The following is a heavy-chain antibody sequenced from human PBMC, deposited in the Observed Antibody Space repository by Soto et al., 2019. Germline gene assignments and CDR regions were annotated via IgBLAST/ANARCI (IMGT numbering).Heavy chain of an antibody. D-gene: IGHD5-18*01. V-gene: IGHV1-69*06. CDR3: ARADTAMDNYYYGMDV. CDR2: IIPIFGTA. CDR1: GGTFSSYA. J-gene: IGHJ6*02. Sequence: SVKDSCKASGGTFSSYAISWVRQAPVQGLEWMGGIIPIFGTANYAQKFQGRVTITADKSTSTAYMELRSLRSEDTAVYYCARADTAMDNYYYGMDVWGQGTTVTVSS.